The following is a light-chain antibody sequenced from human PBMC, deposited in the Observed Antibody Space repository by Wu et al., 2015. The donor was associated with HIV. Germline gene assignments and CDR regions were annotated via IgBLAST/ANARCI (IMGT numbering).Light chain of an antibody. V-gene: IGKV3-20*01. CDR2: GTS. CDR3: QHYGNSPYT. J-gene: IGKJ2*01. Sequence: EVVLTQSPATLSLSPGQRATLSCRASRSINSLLAWYQQRPGQAPRLLIYGTSSRATGFPDRFSGSGSGTDFTLTISRLDPEDFAVYYCQHYGNSPYTFGQGTKLEIK. CDR1: RSINSL.